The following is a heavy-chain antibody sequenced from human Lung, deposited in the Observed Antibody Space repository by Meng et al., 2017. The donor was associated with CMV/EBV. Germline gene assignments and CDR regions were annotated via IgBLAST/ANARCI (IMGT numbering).Heavy chain of an antibody. CDR2: IYPGDSDT. D-gene: IGHD5-24*01. J-gene: IGHJ4*02. Sequence: GEXXKISCKASGYRFTNYWIGWVRQMPGKGLEWMGIIYPGDSDTRYSPSFQGQVTISADKSITTAYLQWSSLKASDTAMYYCAKLNGQMAAHYWGQGPLVTVSS. V-gene: IGHV5-51*01. CDR3: AKLNGQMAAHY. CDR1: GYRFTNYW.